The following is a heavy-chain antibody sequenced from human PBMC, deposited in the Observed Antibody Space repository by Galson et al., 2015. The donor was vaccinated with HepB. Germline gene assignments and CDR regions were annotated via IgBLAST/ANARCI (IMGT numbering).Heavy chain of an antibody. CDR3: ARHVQNGYNYLPGDY. CDR2: IDPSDSYT. V-gene: IGHV5-10-1*01. J-gene: IGHJ4*01. Sequence: QSGAEVKKPGESLRISCKGSGYSFISHWISWVRQMPGKGLEWMGRIDPSDSYTNYSPSFQGHVTFSADTSITTAYLQWSSLKASDTAMYYCARHVQNGYNYLPGDYWGHGTLVPVSS. CDR1: GYSFISHW. D-gene: IGHD5-24*01.